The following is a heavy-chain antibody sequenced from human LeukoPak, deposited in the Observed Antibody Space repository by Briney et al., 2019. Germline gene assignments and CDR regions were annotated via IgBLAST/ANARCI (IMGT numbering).Heavy chain of an antibody. V-gene: IGHV4-4*07. CDR1: AGSISSYD. J-gene: IGHJ4*02. D-gene: IGHD1-26*01. Sequence: SQTLSLTCIVAAGSISSYDGSWIRQPAGKGLEWIGRIYTSGSTNYNASLKSRISMSVDTSKNQFSLKLSSVTAADTAVFYCARENSGSYREFDYWGEGTLVTVSS. CDR2: IYTSGST. CDR3: ARENSGSYREFDY.